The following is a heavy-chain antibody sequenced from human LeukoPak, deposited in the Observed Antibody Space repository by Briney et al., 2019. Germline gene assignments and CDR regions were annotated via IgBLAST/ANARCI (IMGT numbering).Heavy chain of an antibody. CDR1: GLTFSSYA. Sequence: PGGSLRLSCAASGLTFSSYAMSWVRQAPGKGLEWVSVLYYSGSTYYSDSVTGRFTISRDNSKNTLFLQMNSLRAEDTAVYYCVRSYFGSGDSWGQGTLVTVSS. CDR3: VRSYFGSGDS. V-gene: IGHV3-66*01. J-gene: IGHJ4*02. CDR2: LYYSGST. D-gene: IGHD3-10*01.